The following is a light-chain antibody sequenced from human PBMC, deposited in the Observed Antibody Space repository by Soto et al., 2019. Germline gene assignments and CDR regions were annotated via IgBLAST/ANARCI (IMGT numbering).Light chain of an antibody. CDR2: WAS. J-gene: IGKJ2*01. V-gene: IGKV4-1*01. CDR1: QHVLYSSNDKNY. CDR3: QQYYSSPYT. Sequence: DIVMTQSPDSLAVSLGERATINCNSSQHVLYSSNDKNYLAWYQQKPGQPPQLLIYWASTRESGVPDRFSGGGSGTAFTLTISSLQAEYVAVYYCQQYYSSPYTFGQGTKVEI.